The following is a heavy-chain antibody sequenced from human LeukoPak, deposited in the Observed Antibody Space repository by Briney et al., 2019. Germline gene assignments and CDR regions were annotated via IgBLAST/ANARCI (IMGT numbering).Heavy chain of an antibody. CDR1: GFTFSSYS. D-gene: IGHD3-10*01. V-gene: IGHV3-30*18. J-gene: IGHJ5*02. CDR2: ISYDGSNK. CDR3: AKALGELLYWEGNWFDP. Sequence: DPGGSLRLSCAASGFTFSSYSLNWVRQAPGKGLEWVAVISYDGSNKYYADSVKGRFTISRDNSKNTLYLQMNSLRAEDTAVYYCAKALGELLYWEGNWFDPWGQGTLVTVSS.